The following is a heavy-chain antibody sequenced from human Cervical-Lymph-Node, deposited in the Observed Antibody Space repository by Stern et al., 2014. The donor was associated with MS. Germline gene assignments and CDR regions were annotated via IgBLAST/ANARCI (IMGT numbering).Heavy chain of an antibody. J-gene: IGHJ5*02. D-gene: IGHD1-14*01. CDR1: GFALTSAG. CDR3: ARHSIKGYNCFDT. Sequence: VQLVQSGAELKKPGASVKVSCKASGFALTSAGISWVRQAPGQGLEWMGWISAYNFNTNYAQRFQDRVNMTTDTSTSTAYMELRSLRSDDTAVYYCARHSIKGYNCFDTWGQGTLVTVSS. CDR2: ISAYNFNT. V-gene: IGHV1-18*01.